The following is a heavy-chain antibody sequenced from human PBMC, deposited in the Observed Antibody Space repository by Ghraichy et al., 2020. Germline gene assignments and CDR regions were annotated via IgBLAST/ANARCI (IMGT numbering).Heavy chain of an antibody. Sequence: GGSLRLSCAASGFTFSSYAMHWVRQAPGKGLEWVAVISYDGSNKYYADSVKGRFTISRDNSKNTLYLQMNSLRAEDTAVYYCARDPGHYYYYYYMDVWGKGTTVTVSS. CDR2: ISYDGSNK. CDR3: ARDPGHYYYYYYMDV. J-gene: IGHJ6*03. CDR1: GFTFSSYA. V-gene: IGHV3-30-3*01.